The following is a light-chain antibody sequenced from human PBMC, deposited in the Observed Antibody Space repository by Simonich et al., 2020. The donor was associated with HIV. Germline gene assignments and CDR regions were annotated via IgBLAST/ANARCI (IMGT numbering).Light chain of an antibody. CDR1: PRVLYRPDNKNY. CDR2: RAS. CDR3: QQYYSTPPT. V-gene: IGKV4-1*01. J-gene: IGKJ1*01. Sequence: DIVMTQSPDSLAVSLGERATINCKSSPRVLYRPDNKNYFAWYQLKPGQPPKLLIYRASTRESGVPDRFSASGSGTDFTLTISSLQAEDVAVYSCQQYYSTPPTFGQGTKVEIK.